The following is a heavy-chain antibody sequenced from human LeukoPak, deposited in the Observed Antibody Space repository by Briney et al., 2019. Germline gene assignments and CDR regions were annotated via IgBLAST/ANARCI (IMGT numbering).Heavy chain of an antibody. D-gene: IGHD1-1*01. CDR3: ARDRSGGPGGWFAP. Sequence: SETLSLTCSVSGDSVSSTSYYWGWIRQPPGKGLEWIGNIYYRGYTYYNPSLKSRVTISVDTSKNQFSLELTSVTAADTAVYYCARDRSGGPGGWFAPWGQGTLVTVSS. CDR1: GDSVSSTSYY. V-gene: IGHV4-39*07. J-gene: IGHJ5*02. CDR2: IYYRGYT.